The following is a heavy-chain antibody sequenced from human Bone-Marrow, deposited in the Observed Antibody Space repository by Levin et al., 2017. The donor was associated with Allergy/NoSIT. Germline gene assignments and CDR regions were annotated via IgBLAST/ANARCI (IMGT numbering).Heavy chain of an antibody. V-gene: IGHV3-30*03. CDR1: EFSFSTYA. Sequence: GGSLRLSCAASEFSFSTYAMHWVRQAPGKGLEWVAGIAYDGSNQHHADPVKGRFTISRDNSKNTVYLQMNSLRPDDTAVYYCSGDDAGGMDVWGQGTTVTVSS. J-gene: IGHJ6*02. CDR2: IAYDGSNQ. D-gene: IGHD4-17*01. CDR3: SGDDAGGMDV.